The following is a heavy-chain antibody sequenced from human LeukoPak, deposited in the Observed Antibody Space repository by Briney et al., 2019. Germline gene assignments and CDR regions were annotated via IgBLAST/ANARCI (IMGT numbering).Heavy chain of an antibody. V-gene: IGHV3-53*01. CDR2: IYSGGST. J-gene: IGHJ4*02. CDR1: GFTVSSNY. D-gene: IGHD5-18*01. CDR3: ARDSGVTYYFDY. Sequence: GGSLRLSCAASGFTVSSNYMSWVRQAPGKGLEWVSVIYSGGSTYYADSVKGRFTISRDNSKNTLYLQMDSLRAEDTAVYYCARDSGVTYYFDYWGQGTLVTVSS.